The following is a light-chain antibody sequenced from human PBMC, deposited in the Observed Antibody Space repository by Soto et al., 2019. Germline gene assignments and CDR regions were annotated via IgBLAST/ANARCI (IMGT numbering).Light chain of an antibody. V-gene: IGKV1-39*01. Sequence: DIQMTQSTSSLSASVEDRVTITCRASENINTDLNWFQQKPGTAPKLLIFAASGLQSWVPSRFSGSGSGTEFTLTISSLQPDDIATYFCQQSYSLPYTFGQGTKLEIK. CDR1: ENINTD. CDR2: AAS. CDR3: QQSYSLPYT. J-gene: IGKJ2*01.